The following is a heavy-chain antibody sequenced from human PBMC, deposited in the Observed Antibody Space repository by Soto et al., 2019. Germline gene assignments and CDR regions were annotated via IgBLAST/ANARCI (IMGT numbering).Heavy chain of an antibody. J-gene: IGHJ5*02. D-gene: IGHD6-19*01. V-gene: IGHV4-30-2*01. CDR3: AGMPYTSGLRFDP. Sequence: PSETLSLTCNMSGDSYSISTYSWSRIRQPPGKALQWIGFIYQSGVTSYNPSLASRVSISLDRSNNQCSLKLKPVTAADTAVYFCAGMPYTSGLRFDPWGPGTLVTVSS. CDR1: GDSYSISTYS. CDR2: IYQSGVT.